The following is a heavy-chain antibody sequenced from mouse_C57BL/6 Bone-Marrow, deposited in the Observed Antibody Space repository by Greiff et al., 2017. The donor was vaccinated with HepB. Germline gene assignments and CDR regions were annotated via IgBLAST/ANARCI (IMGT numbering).Heavy chain of an antibody. CDR1: GYTFTSYW. CDR3: TREDWGYYYAMDY. V-gene: IGHV1-5*01. Sequence: VQLQQSGTVLARPGASVKMSCKTSGYTFTSYWMHWVKQRPGQGLEWIGAIYPGNSDTSYNQKFKGKAKLTAVTSASTAYMELRSLTNEDSAVYYCTREDWGYYYAMDYWGQGTSVTVSS. CDR2: IYPGNSDT. D-gene: IGHD4-1*01. J-gene: IGHJ4*01.